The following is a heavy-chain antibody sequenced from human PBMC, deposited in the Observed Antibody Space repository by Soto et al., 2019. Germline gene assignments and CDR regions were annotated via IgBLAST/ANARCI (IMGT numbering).Heavy chain of an antibody. J-gene: IGHJ6*02. V-gene: IGHV1-69*13. Sequence: SVKVSCKASGGTFSSYAISWVRQAPGQGLEWMGGIIPIFGTANYAQKFQGRVTITADESTSTAYMELSSLRSEDTAVYYCAADQTRIADRTSSYYYGMDVWGQGTTVTVSS. CDR1: GGTFSSYA. D-gene: IGHD6-13*01. CDR2: IIPIFGTA. CDR3: AADQTRIADRTSSYYYGMDV.